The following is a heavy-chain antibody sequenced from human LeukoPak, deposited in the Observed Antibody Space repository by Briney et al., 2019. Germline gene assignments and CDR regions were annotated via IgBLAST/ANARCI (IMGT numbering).Heavy chain of an antibody. CDR2: IYYSGST. CDR1: GGSISSNSYY. J-gene: IGHJ4*02. Sequence: SETLSLTCTVSGGSISSNSYYWDWIRQPPGKGLEWIGSIYYSGSTYYSPSLNSRVTISVDTSKNQFSLKLSSVTAADTAVYYCATSRDIAAAGRGFDYWGQGTLVTVSS. CDR3: ATSRDIAAAGRGFDY. D-gene: IGHD6-13*01. V-gene: IGHV4-39*01.